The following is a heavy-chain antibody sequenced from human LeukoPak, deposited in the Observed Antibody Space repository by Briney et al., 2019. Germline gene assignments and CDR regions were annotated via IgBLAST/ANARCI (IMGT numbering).Heavy chain of an antibody. CDR3: ARDPTLAAADYYYGMDV. V-gene: IGHV4-4*07. CDR2: IYTSGST. D-gene: IGHD6-13*01. J-gene: IGHJ6*02. CDR1: GGSISTYY. Sequence: SETLSLTCTVSGGSISTYYWSWIRQPAGKGLEWIGRIYTSGSTNYNPSLKSRVTMSVDTSKNQFSLKLSSVTAADTAVYYCARDPTLAAADYYYGMDVWGQGTTVTVSS.